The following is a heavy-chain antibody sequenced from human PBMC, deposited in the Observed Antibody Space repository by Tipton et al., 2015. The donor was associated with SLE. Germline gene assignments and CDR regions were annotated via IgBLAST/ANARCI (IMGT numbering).Heavy chain of an antibody. CDR1: GFIFGDYA. D-gene: IGHD5-18*01. CDR2: ISWKGVNI. J-gene: IGHJ4*02. CDR3: AKGGRLYSSPPEY. V-gene: IGHV3-9*01. Sequence: RSLRLSCAASGFIFGDYAMHWVRQAPGKGLEWVSSISWKGVNIGYADSVKGRFTISRDNANNSLHLHMNSLRPEDTALYYCAKGGRLYSSPPEYWGQGNLGTVS.